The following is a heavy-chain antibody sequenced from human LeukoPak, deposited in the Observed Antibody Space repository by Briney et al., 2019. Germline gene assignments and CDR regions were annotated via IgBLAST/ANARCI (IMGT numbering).Heavy chain of an antibody. CDR3: ARDQTYSGSGIYTYFDY. CDR1: GGSISSGGHY. D-gene: IGHD3-10*01. V-gene: IGHV4-61*02. Sequence: SETLSLTCTVSGGSISSGGHYWSWIRQPAGKGLEYLGRISSTGSTNYNPSLRSRVTISADTSKNHFSLKLTSVTAADTAVYYCARDQTYSGSGIYTYFDYWGQGILVTVSS. CDR2: ISSTGST. J-gene: IGHJ4*02.